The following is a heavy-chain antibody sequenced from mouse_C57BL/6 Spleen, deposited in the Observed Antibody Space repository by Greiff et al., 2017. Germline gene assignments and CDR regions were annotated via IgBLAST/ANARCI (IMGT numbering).Heavy chain of an antibody. D-gene: IGHD1-1*01. Sequence: VQLQQSGAELVKPGASVKISCKASGYAFSSYWMTWVNQRPGKGLEWIAQLYPGDGDTNYNGTFKGKATLTVDKSASTAYMQLSSLTSEDSAVYFCARSDYGSEVDYWGQGTTLTVSS. CDR1: GYAFSSYW. CDR2: LYPGDGDT. V-gene: IGHV1-80*01. J-gene: IGHJ2*01. CDR3: ARSDYGSEVDY.